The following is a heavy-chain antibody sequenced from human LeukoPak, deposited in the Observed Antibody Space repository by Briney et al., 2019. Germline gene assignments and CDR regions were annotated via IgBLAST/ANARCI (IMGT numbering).Heavy chain of an antibody. D-gene: IGHD1-26*01. CDR2: IKSDGITI. J-gene: IGHJ4*02. V-gene: IGHV3-74*01. CDR1: GFTFSNYM. CDR3: ARSQTGGTFDY. Sequence: GGSLRLSCAASGFTFSNYMMHWVRQAPGKGLVWVSRIKSDGITITYADSVKGRFTISRDNAKNTLYLQMNSLRAEDTAVYYCARSQTGGTFDYWGQGALVTVSS.